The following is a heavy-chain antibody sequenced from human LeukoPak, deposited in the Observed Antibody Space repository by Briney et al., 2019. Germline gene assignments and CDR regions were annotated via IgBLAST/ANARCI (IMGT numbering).Heavy chain of an antibody. J-gene: IGHJ3*02. CDR3: ASPFSDNSGGAFDI. V-gene: IGHV4-34*01. CDR2: INHSGST. D-gene: IGHD2/OR15-2a*01. Sequence: SETLSLTCTVSGGSISSYYWSWIRQPPGKGLEWIGEINHSGSTNYNPSLKSRVAISVDTSKNQFSLKLTSVTAADTAVYYCASPFSDNSGGAFDIWGQGTMVTVSS. CDR1: GGSISSYY.